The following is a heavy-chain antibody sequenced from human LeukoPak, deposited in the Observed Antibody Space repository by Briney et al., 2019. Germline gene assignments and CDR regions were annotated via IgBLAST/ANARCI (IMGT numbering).Heavy chain of an antibody. CDR2: ISSDGRDK. D-gene: IGHD6-13*01. V-gene: IGHV3-30*04. Sequence: GGSLRLSCAASGFTFSSYAIHWVRQAPGKGLEWVAVISSDGRDKYYADSVKGRFTISGDNSRSTVYLQMNSLRAEDTAVYYCARDQDMGAAGYYFDYWGQGTLVPVSS. J-gene: IGHJ4*02. CDR1: GFTFSSYA. CDR3: ARDQDMGAAGYYFDY.